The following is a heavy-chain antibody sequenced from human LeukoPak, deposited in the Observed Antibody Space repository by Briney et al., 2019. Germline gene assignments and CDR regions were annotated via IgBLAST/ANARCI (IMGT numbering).Heavy chain of an antibody. CDR1: GFTFSSYA. V-gene: IGHV3-23*01. Sequence: PGGSLRLSCAASGFTFSSYAMSWVRQAPGKGLEWVSAISGSGGSTYYADSVKGRFTISRDNSKNTLYLQMNSLRAEDTAVYYCASSYCSSTSCYPRWFDPWGQGTLVTVSS. D-gene: IGHD2-2*01. CDR3: ASSYCSSTSCYPRWFDP. CDR2: ISGSGGST. J-gene: IGHJ5*02.